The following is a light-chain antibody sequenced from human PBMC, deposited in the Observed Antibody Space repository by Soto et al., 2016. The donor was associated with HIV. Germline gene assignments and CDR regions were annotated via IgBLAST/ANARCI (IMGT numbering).Light chain of an antibody. J-gene: IGKJ2*01. CDR3: LQDYDRPYT. V-gene: IGKV1-6*01. CDR2: ATS. CDR1: QGIRNE. Sequence: IQMTQSPSSVSASVGDRVTITCRASQGIRNELGWYQQKPGKAPKLLIYATSSLGGGVPSRFSGSGSGTDFTLTISSLQPEDSASYFCLQDYDRPYTFGQGPSWRSN.